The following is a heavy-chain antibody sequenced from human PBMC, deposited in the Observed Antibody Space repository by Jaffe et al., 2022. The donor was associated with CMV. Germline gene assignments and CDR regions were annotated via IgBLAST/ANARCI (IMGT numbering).Heavy chain of an antibody. Sequence: EVQLVESGGGLVQPGRSLRLSCAASGFTFDDYAMHWVRQAPGKGLEWVSGISWNSGSIGYADSVKGRFTISRDNAKNSLYLQMNSLRAEDTALYYCAKDNEAEKYYYGMDVWGQGTTVTVSS. CDR3: AKDNEAEKYYYGMDV. CDR1: GFTFDDYA. J-gene: IGHJ6*02. CDR2: ISWNSGSI. V-gene: IGHV3-9*01.